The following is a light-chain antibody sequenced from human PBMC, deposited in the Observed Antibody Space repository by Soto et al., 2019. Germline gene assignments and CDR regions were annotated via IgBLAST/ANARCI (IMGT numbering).Light chain of an antibody. CDR2: DAS. J-gene: IGKJ5*01. Sequence: ETALTQSPATLSVSPGERATLSCRASQSVSSYLAWYQQKPGQAPRLLIYDASNRATGIPARFSGSGSGTDFTLTISSLEPEDFAVYYCQQRSNWPPFGQGTRLEIK. V-gene: IGKV3-11*01. CDR1: QSVSSY. CDR3: QQRSNWPP.